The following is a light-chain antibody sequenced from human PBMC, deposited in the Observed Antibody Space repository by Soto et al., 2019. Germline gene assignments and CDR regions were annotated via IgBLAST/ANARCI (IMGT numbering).Light chain of an antibody. V-gene: IGKV3-11*01. CDR2: DAS. CDR1: QSVSSC. Sequence: EIVLTPYPATLSFSPGVIATLSCRASQSVSSCLAWYQQKPGQAPRLLIYDASNMATGISARFSGSASGTDFTLTISSLQPEDFAIYYCQQPSNLPPPFGRGTKVDIK. J-gene: IGKJ1*01. CDR3: QQPSNLPPP.